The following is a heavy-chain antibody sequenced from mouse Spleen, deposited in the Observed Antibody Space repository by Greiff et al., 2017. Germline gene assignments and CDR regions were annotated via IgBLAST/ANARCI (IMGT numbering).Heavy chain of an antibody. CDR3: ARRITTVVDTFAY. Sequence: EVKLQESGPELVKPGASVKISCKASGYSFTGYYMNWVKQSPEKSLEWIGEINPSTGGTTYNQKFKAKATLTVDKSSSTAYMQLKSLTSEDSAVYYCARRITTVVDTFAYWGQGTLVTVSA. J-gene: IGHJ3*01. CDR1: GYSFTGYY. D-gene: IGHD1-1*01. CDR2: INPSTGGT. V-gene: IGHV1-42*01.